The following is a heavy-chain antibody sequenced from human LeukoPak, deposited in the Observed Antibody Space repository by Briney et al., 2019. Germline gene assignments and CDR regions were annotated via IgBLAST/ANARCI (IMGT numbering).Heavy chain of an antibody. V-gene: IGHV3-23*01. Sequence: GGSLRLSCAASGFTFSSYGMSWVRQAPGKGLEWASAISGSGGSTYYADSVKGRFTISRDNSKNTLYLQMNSLRAEDTAVYYCAKSRATMVRGVPLNYWGQGTLVTVSS. CDR2: ISGSGGST. J-gene: IGHJ4*02. D-gene: IGHD3-10*01. CDR3: AKSRATMVRGVPLNY. CDR1: GFTFSSYG.